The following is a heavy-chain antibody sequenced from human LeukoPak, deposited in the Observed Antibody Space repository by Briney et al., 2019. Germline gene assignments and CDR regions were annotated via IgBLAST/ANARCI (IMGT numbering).Heavy chain of an antibody. CDR1: GYTFTSYY. J-gene: IGHJ4*02. CDR3: ARDLSPLYYGDYDDGVMDY. CDR2: INPSGGST. V-gene: IGHV1-46*01. D-gene: IGHD4-17*01. Sequence: ASVKVSCKASGYTFTSYYMHWVRQAPGQGLEWMGIINPSGGSTSYAQKFQGRVTMTRDTSTSTVYMELSSLRSEDTAVYYCARDLSPLYYGDYDDGVMDYWGQGTLGTVSS.